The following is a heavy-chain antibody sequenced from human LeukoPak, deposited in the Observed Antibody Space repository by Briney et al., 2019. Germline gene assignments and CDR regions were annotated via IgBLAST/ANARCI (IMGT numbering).Heavy chain of an antibody. J-gene: IGHJ4*02. CDR2: ISYDGSNK. V-gene: IGHV3-30*18. CDR1: GFTFSSYG. CDR3: AKGFDGSGSYHALDY. Sequence: GGSLRLSCAASGFTFSSYGMHWVRQAPGKGLEWVAVISYDGSNKYYADSVKGRFTISRDNSKNTLYLQMNSLRAEDTAVYYCAKGFDGSGSYHALDYWGQGTLVTVSS. D-gene: IGHD3-10*01.